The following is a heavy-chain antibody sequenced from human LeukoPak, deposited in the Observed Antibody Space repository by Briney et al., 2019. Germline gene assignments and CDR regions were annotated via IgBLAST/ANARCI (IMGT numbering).Heavy chain of an antibody. CDR1: GYTFTSYD. CDR2: MNPNSGNT. J-gene: IGHJ3*02. V-gene: IGHV1-8*01. D-gene: IGHD2-2*01. Sequence: ASVKVSCKASGYTFTSYDINWVRQATGQGLEWMGWMNPNSGNTGYAQKFQGRVTMTRNTSISTAYMELSSLRSEDTAVYYCARDRRYCSSTSCHVNYAFDIWGQGTMVTVSS. CDR3: ARDRRYCSSTSCHVNYAFDI.